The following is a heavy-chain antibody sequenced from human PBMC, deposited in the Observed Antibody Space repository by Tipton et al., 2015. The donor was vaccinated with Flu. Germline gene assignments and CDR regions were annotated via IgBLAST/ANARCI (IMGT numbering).Heavy chain of an antibody. Sequence: QLVQSGGGLIQPGGSLRLSCAASGFTVSSNYMSRVRQAPGKGLEWVSVIYSGDSTHYADSVKGRFTISRDNSKNTLYLQMNSLRAEDTAVYYCARDGVSGSYATFDYWGQGTLVTVSS. J-gene: IGHJ4*02. D-gene: IGHD1-26*01. CDR2: IYSGDST. CDR3: ARDGVSGSYATFDY. CDR1: GFTVSSNY. V-gene: IGHV3-53*01.